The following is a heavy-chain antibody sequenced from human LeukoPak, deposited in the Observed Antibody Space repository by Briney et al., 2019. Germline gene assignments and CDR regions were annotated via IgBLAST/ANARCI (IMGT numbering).Heavy chain of an antibody. CDR2: ISSSTI. D-gene: IGHD3-22*01. Sequence: GGSLRLSSAASGFTFSSYSMNWVRQAPGKGLEWVSYISSSTIYYADSVKGRFTISRDNAKNSLYLQMNSLRAEDTAVYYCARDLGDSSGYSDYWGQGTLVTVSS. CDR1: GFTFSSYS. V-gene: IGHV3-48*04. CDR3: ARDLGDSSGYSDY. J-gene: IGHJ4*02.